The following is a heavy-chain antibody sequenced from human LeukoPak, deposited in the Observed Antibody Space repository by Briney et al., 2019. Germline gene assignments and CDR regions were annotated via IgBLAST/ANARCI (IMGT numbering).Heavy chain of an antibody. CDR2: ISSSSYI. Sequence: GGSLRLSCAASGFTFSSYSMNWVRQAPGKGLEWVSSISSSSYIYYADSVKGRFTISRDNSKNTLYLQMNSLRAEDTAVYYCARGIYGGNPGGPLGYWGQGTLVTVSS. CDR3: ARGIYGGNPGGPLGY. CDR1: GFTFSSYS. J-gene: IGHJ4*02. D-gene: IGHD4-23*01. V-gene: IGHV3-21*01.